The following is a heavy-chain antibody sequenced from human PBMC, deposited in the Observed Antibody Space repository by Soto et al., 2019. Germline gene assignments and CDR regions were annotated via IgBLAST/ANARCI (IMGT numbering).Heavy chain of an antibody. CDR3: ARVLGYNSSWWRHTAFDI. D-gene: IGHD6-13*01. CDR2: ISAHIGNT. J-gene: IGHJ3*02. Sequence: GASVKVSCKTSGYTFTNYGISWVRQAPGQGLEWMGWISAHIGNTNYAQKFQGRVTMTTDTSTSTAYMELRSLRSDDTAVYYCARVLGYNSSWWRHTAFDIWGQGTMVTVSS. CDR1: GYTFTNYG. V-gene: IGHV1-18*01.